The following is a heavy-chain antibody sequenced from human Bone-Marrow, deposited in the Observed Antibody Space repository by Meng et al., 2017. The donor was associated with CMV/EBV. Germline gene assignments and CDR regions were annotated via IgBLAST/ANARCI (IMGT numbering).Heavy chain of an antibody. D-gene: IGHD1-26*01. CDR2: INPNSGGT. J-gene: IGHJ4*02. Sequence: ASVKVSCKASGYTFTGYYMHWVRQAPGQGLEWMGWINPNSGGTNYAQKFQGRVTMTRDTSISTAYMELSRLRSDDTAVYYCARESYSYSGSYEDWGQGTLVTSPQ. CDR1: GYTFTGYY. V-gene: IGHV1-2*02. CDR3: ARESYSYSGSYED.